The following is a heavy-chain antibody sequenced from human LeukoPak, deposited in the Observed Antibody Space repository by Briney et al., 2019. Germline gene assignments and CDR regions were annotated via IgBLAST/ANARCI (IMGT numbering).Heavy chain of an antibody. CDR1: GGSISSGGYY. CDR3: AGGRVGVLWSKRVFDY. J-gene: IGHJ4*02. CDR2: INHSGST. V-gene: IGHV4-39*07. Sequence: PSETLSLTCTVSGGSISSGGYYWSWIRQPPGKGLEWIGEINHSGSTNYNPSLKSRVTISVDTSKNQFSLKLSSVTAADTAVYYCAGGRVGVLWSKRVFDYWGQGTLVTVSS. D-gene: IGHD2-2*01.